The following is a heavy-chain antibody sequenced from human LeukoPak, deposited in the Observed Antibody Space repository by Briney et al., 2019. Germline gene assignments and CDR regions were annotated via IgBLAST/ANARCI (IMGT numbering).Heavy chain of an antibody. D-gene: IGHD3-22*01. CDR2: ISSSGSTI. J-gene: IGHJ4*02. V-gene: IGHV3-48*03. CDR1: GFTFSSYE. CDR3: VRDLPNYYDSSTYYHGGL. Sequence: GGSLRLSCAASGFTFSSYEMNWVRQAPGKGLEWLSYISSSGSTIYADSVKGRFTISRDNAKNSLYLQMNSLRAEDTAVYYCVRDLPNYYDSSTYYHGGLWGQGTLVTASS.